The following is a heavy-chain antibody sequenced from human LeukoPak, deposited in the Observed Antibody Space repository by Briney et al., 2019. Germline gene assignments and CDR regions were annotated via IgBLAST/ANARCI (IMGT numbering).Heavy chain of an antibody. Sequence: ASVKVSCKASGYTFTSYYMHWVRQAPGQGLEWMGIINPSGGSTSYAQKFQGRVTITTDESTSTAYMELSSLRSEDTAVYYCARDDYGDSLFDSWGQGTLVTVSS. CDR3: ARDDYGDSLFDS. J-gene: IGHJ4*02. CDR1: GYTFTSYY. D-gene: IGHD4-17*01. V-gene: IGHV1-46*01. CDR2: INPSGGST.